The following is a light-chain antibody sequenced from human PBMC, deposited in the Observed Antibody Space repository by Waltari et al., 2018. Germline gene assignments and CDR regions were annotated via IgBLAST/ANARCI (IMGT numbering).Light chain of an antibody. CDR2: DAS. CDR1: ESVEDL. CDR3: QQYRMTPVT. V-gene: IGKV3-20*01. J-gene: IGKJ2*01. Sequence: EVLLTHSPGTLSLSPGDRATLSCRASESVEDLLAWYQQKPGQAPRLLIHDASTRATGIPDRCSGSGSGTDFTLTISRLEAGDFALYYCQQYRMTPVTFGQGTKVEIK.